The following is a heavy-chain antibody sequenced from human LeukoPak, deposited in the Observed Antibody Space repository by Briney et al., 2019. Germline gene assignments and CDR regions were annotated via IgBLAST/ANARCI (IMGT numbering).Heavy chain of an antibody. V-gene: IGHV3-23*01. CDR3: AKEQDHRRLSSHVDS. CDR1: GFTFTNYA. CDR2: VRGDGQRS. D-gene: IGHD6-6*01. Sequence: GGSLRLSCAASGFTFTNYAMNWVRQAPGKGLQWVSAVRGDGQRSFYADSVNGRLTIFRDNSMDTLSLQMNSLRVEDTAVYYCAKEQDHRRLSSHVDSWGPGIPDTVSA. J-gene: IGHJ4*02.